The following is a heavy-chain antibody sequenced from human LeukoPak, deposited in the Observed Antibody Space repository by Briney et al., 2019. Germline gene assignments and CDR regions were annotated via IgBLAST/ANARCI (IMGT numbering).Heavy chain of an antibody. V-gene: IGHV3-15*01. Sequence: GGSLRLSCAASGFTFSNTWMSWVRQAPGKGLEWVGRIKSKTDGGTTDYAAPVKGRFTISRDDSKNTLYLQMNSLRAEDTAVYFCARGPNKPDSFGSGSYRGGRGTLVTVSS. CDR1: GFTFSNTW. CDR2: IKSKTDGGTT. D-gene: IGHD3-10*01. CDR3: ARGPNKPDSFGSGSYR. J-gene: IGHJ4*02.